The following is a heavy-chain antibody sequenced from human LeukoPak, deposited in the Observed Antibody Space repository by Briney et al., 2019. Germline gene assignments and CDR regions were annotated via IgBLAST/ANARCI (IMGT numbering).Heavy chain of an antibody. J-gene: IGHJ3*02. CDR3: ARGLYDFWSAYIDAFDI. CDR1: GFTFSDYY. CDR2: ISSSGSTI. D-gene: IGHD3-3*01. V-gene: IGHV3-11*04. Sequence: GGSLRLSCAASGFTFSDYYMSWIRQAPGKGLEWVSYISSSGSTIYYADSVKGRFTISRDNAKNSLYLQMSSLRAEDTAVYYCARGLYDFWSAYIDAFDIWGQGTMVTVSS.